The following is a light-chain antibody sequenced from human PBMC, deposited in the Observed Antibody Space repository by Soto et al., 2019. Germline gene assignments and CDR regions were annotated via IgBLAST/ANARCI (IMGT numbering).Light chain of an antibody. CDR1: QRVLYSSNNKNY. J-gene: IGKJ1*01. V-gene: IGKV4-1*01. CDR3: QQYYSTPWT. Sequence: DIVMTQSPDSLAVYMGERATINCKSSQRVLYSSNNKNYLAWYQQKPGQPPKLLIYWASTRESGVPDRFSGSGSGTDFTLTISSLQAEDVAVYYCQQYYSTPWTFGQGTKV. CDR2: WAS.